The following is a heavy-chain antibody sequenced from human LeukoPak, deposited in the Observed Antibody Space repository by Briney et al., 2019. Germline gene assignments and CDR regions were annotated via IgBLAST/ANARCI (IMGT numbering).Heavy chain of an antibody. CDR3: TASGSYAWGTFDY. CDR1: GFALSTYA. D-gene: IGHD1-26*01. V-gene: IGHV3-73*01. Sequence: GGSLRLSCLATGFALSTYAMHWVRQASGKGLEWVGRIRSKANSYATAYAASVKGRFTISRDDSKNTAYLQMNSLKTEDTAVYYCTASGSYAWGTFDYWGQGTLVTVSS. CDR2: IRSKANSYAT. J-gene: IGHJ4*02.